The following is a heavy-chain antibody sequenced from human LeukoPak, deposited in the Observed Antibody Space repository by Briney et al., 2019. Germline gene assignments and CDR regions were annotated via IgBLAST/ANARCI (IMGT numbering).Heavy chain of an antibody. V-gene: IGHV4-4*09. CDR1: GGSISSYY. CDR2: IYTSGST. CDR3: ARRGWYFDY. Sequence: SETLSLTCTVSGGSISSYYWSWIRQPPGKGLEWIGYIYTSGSTNYNPSLKSRVTISVDSSKNQFSLKLSSVTAADTAVCYCARRGWYFDYWGQGTLVTVSS. J-gene: IGHJ4*02. D-gene: IGHD2-15*01.